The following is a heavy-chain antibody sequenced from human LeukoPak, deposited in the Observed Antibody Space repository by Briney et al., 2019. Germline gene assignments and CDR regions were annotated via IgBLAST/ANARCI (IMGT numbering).Heavy chain of an antibody. D-gene: IGHD1-26*01. CDR1: GFIFSSYE. V-gene: IGHV3-21*01. CDR2: ISSSSSYI. Sequence: GGSLRLSCAASGFIFSSYEMNWVRQAPGKGLEWVSSISSSSSYIYYADSVKGRFTISRDNAKNSLYLQMNSLRAEDTAVYYCAKKSGSYFYGYFDYWGQGTLVTVSS. J-gene: IGHJ4*02. CDR3: AKKSGSYFYGYFDY.